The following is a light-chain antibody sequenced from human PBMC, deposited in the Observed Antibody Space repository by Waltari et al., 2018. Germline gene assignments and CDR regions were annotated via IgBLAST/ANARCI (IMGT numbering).Light chain of an antibody. CDR1: PSVLYNSNNKNY. J-gene: IGKJ3*01. V-gene: IGKV4-1*01. Sequence: DIVMTQSPDSLAVSLGERATINCKSSPSVLYNSNNKNYLAWYQQKPGQPPKLLIYWASTRESGVPDRFSGSGSGTDFTLTVSSLQAEYVAVYYCQQYYTTPFTFGPGTKVDI. CDR3: QQYYTTPFT. CDR2: WAS.